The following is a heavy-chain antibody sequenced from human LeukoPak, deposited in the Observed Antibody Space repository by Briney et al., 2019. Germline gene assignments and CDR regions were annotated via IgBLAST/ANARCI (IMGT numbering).Heavy chain of an antibody. J-gene: IGHJ4*02. Sequence: SGPTLVNPTQTLTLTCTFSGFSLGTNEEAVGWIRQPPGKTLEWLALIYWGDDKRYSPSLKNRLTITKDTSKNQVVLTMTNMDPVDTATYYCAHSEYCGYHGGNFFDYSGQGTPVPVSS. CDR2: IYWGDDK. CDR3: AHSEYCGYHGGNFFDY. CDR1: GFSLGTNEEA. V-gene: IGHV2-5*02. D-gene: IGHD5-12*01.